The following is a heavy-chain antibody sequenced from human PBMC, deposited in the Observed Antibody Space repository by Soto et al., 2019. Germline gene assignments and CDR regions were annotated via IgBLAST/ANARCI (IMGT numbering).Heavy chain of an antibody. Sequence: GVSVKVSCKASGYTFTSYGISWVRQAPGQGLEWMGWISAYNGNTNYAQKLQGRVTMTADTSTSTAYMELRSLRSDDTAVYYCARDPDDFWSGPDNWFDPWGQGTLVTVSS. CDR1: GYTFTSYG. J-gene: IGHJ5*02. CDR3: ARDPDDFWSGPDNWFDP. CDR2: ISAYNGNT. D-gene: IGHD3-3*01. V-gene: IGHV1-18*01.